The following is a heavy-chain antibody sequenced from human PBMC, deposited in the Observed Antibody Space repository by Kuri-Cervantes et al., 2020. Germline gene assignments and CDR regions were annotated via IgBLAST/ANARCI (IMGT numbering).Heavy chain of an antibody. CDR1: GFTFSSYA. CDR3: TTDSEPYYYGSGSYD. Sequence: GESLKISCAASGFTFSSYAMHWVRQAPGKGLEWVAVISYDGSNKYYADSVKGRFTISRDNSKNTLYLQMNSLRAEDTAVYYCTTDSEPYYYGSGSYDWGQGTLVTVSS. J-gene: IGHJ4*02. V-gene: IGHV3-30*01. D-gene: IGHD3-10*01. CDR2: ISYDGSNK.